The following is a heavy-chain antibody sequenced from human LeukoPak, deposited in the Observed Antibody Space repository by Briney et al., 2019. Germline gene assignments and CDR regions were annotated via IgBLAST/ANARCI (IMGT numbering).Heavy chain of an antibody. D-gene: IGHD1-26*01. CDR1: GGSFSGYY. J-gene: IGHJ4*02. CDR2: INHSGST. Sequence: RASETLSLTCAVYGGSFSGYYWSWIRQPPGKGLEWIGEINHSGSTNYNPSLKSRVTISVDTSKNQFSLKLSSVTAADTAVYYCARSYSGSYLPFDYWGQGTLVTVSS. V-gene: IGHV4-34*01. CDR3: ARSYSGSYLPFDY.